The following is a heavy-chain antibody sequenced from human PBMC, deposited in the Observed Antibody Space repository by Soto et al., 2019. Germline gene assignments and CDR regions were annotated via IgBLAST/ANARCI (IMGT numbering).Heavy chain of an antibody. CDR2: ISNNGGKT. CDR1: GFTFSAYY. D-gene: IGHD1-26*01. CDR3: VRSRLGTGDAFDI. Sequence: QVQLVESGGGLVMPGGSLRLSCAASGFTFSAYYMSWVRQAPGEGLEWISYISNNGGKTYYADSVKGRLTISRDNANNLMNLQMNSLRAEDTAVYYCVRSRLGTGDAFDIWGLGTMVTVSS. V-gene: IGHV3-11*01. J-gene: IGHJ3*02.